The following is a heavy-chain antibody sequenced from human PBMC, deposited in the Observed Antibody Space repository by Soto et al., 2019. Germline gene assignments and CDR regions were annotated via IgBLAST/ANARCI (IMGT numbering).Heavy chain of an antibody. CDR1: GFTFSNYG. Sequence: QSGGSLRLSCAASGFTFSNYGMHWVRQAPGKGLEWVAVISYDGGNRYYADSVKGRFTISRDNPKNTLYLQMNSLRVEDTAVYHCAKILGYCSSSSCSREFYYYYGMDVWGQGTTVTVSS. D-gene: IGHD2-2*01. CDR3: AKILGYCSSSSCSREFYYYYGMDV. J-gene: IGHJ6*02. V-gene: IGHV3-30*18. CDR2: ISYDGGNR.